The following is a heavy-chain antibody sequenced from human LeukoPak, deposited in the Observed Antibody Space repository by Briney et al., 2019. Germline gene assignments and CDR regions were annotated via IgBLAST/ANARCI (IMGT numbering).Heavy chain of an antibody. CDR2: MYISGST. CDR3: ARHGRMVIMSKFSTGIDQ. CDR1: GVSVTNCY. V-gene: IGHV4-4*07. J-gene: IGHJ4*02. D-gene: IGHD2-8*01. Sequence: SETLSLTCTVSGVSVTNCYWAWIRQPAGKGLEWIGRMYISGSTNYNPSLKSRVTISIDKTKNEFSLRLRSVTAADTAVYYCARHGRMVIMSKFSTGIDQWGQGTLVTVSS.